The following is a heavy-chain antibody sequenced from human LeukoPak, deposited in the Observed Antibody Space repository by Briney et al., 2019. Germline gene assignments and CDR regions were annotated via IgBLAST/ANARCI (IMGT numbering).Heavy chain of an antibody. CDR3: ARLRKSTIFGVVMTKHYYYYYMDV. V-gene: IGHV4-34*01. J-gene: IGHJ6*03. CDR2: INHSGST. D-gene: IGHD3-3*01. Sequence: SETLSLTCAVYGGSFSGYYWSWIRQPPGKGLEWIGGINHSGSTNYNPSLKSRVTISVDTSKNQFSLKLSSVTAADTAVYYCARLRKSTIFGVVMTKHYYYYYMDVWGKGTTVTVSS. CDR1: GGSFSGYY.